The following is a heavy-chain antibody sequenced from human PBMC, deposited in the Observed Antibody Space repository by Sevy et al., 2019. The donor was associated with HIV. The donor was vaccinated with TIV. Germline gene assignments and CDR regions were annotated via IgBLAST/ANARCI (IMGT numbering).Heavy chain of an antibody. CDR1: GFTFSSYA. V-gene: IGHV3-23*01. CDR2: ISGSGGST. Sequence: GGSLRLSCAASGFTFSSYAMTWVRQAPGRGLEWVSSISGSGGSTYYADSVKGRFTISRDNSKNTLYLQMNSLRAEDTAVYYCAKDSIVAVPAPKYFDLWGRGTLVTVSS. CDR3: AKDSIVAVPAPKYFDL. J-gene: IGHJ2*01. D-gene: IGHD2-2*01.